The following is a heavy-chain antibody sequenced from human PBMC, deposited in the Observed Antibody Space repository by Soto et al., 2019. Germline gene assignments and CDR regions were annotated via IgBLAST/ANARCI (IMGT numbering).Heavy chain of an antibody. Sequence: EVQVVESGGGLVQPGRSLRLSCVASGINFHNYAMQWVRQVPGKDLEWVSGINWNTGVIGYADSVKGRFILSRDNDKNSLYLEMKSLSVDYTALYYCAIKDYDIWWTVSWGTGTVVTVSS. V-gene: IGHV3-9*01. CDR1: GINFHNYA. J-gene: IGHJ5*02. CDR3: AIKDYDIWWTVS. D-gene: IGHD2-8*02. CDR2: INWNTGVI.